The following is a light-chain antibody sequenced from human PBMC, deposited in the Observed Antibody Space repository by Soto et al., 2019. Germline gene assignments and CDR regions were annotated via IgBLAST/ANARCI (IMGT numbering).Light chain of an antibody. J-gene: IGKJ1*01. Sequence: EIVMTQSPATLSVSPGDRATLSCRASQSVSGNLAWYQQKPGQAPRLLIYGASTRATGIPARFSGSGSGTEFTLTISSLQSEDFEVYYCQQYNNWPPWTFGQGTKVEIK. V-gene: IGKV3-15*01. CDR1: QSVSGN. CDR3: QQYNNWPPWT. CDR2: GAS.